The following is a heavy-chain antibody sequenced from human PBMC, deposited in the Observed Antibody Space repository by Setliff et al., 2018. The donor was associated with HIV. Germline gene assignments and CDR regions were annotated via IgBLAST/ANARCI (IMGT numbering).Heavy chain of an antibody. Sequence: PSETLRLSCAASGFTFSRYPMSWVRQPPGKGLEWIGNMYYTGNTYHNPSLKSRVTISVDTSKNQFSLKLSSVTAADTAVYYCASSPIITNGYYFDYWGPGTLVTVSS. J-gene: IGHJ4*02. CDR1: GFTFSRYP. D-gene: IGHD2-8*01. V-gene: IGHV4-39*01. CDR2: MYYTGNT. CDR3: ASSPIITNGYYFDY.